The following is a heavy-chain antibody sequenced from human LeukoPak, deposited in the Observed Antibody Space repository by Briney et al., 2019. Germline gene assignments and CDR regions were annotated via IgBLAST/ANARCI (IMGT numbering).Heavy chain of an antibody. Sequence: GGSLRLSCAASGFTFSSYAMSWVRQAPGKGLEWVANIKQDGSEKYYVDSVKGRFTISRDNAKNSLYLQMNSLRAEDTAVYYCARFGRAAGGYFDYWGQGTLVTVSS. V-gene: IGHV3-7*03. CDR3: ARFGRAAGGYFDY. CDR2: IKQDGSEK. D-gene: IGHD6-13*01. J-gene: IGHJ4*02. CDR1: GFTFSSYA.